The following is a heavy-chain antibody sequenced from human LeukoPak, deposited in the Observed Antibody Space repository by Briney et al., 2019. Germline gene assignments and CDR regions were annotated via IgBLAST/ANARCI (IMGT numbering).Heavy chain of an antibody. V-gene: IGHV4-61*09. D-gene: IGHD3-16*01. J-gene: IGHJ5*02. CDR3: AVWGDGRWFDP. CDR2: IYTRGSP. CDR1: GGSFSRGSYF. Sequence: SQTLSLTCTFSGGSFSRGSYFWNWIRQPAGKGLEWVGHIYTRGSPNYSPSLQSRVPITVDTSQNQFSLNLTSVTAADTAIYYCAVWGDGRWFDPWGQGTLVTVSS.